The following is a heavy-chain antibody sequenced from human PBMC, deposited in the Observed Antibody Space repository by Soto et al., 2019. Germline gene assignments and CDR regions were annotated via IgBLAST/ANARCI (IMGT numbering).Heavy chain of an antibody. J-gene: IGHJ5*02. CDR1: GFIFSDYG. D-gene: IGHD2-15*01. V-gene: IGHV3-33*01. Sequence: QVQLVESGGGVVQPGRSLRLSCAASGFIFSDYGMHWVRQAPGKGLEWVAVIWYDGTNKYYQDSVKGRFTISRDNSKNTLYLQMNSLRAEDTAVYYCARESDKTLSWFDPWGQGTLVTVCS. CDR3: ARESDKTLSWFDP. CDR2: IWYDGTNK.